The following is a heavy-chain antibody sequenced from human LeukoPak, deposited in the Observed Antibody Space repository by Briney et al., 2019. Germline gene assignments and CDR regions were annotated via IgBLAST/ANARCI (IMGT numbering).Heavy chain of an antibody. D-gene: IGHD2-15*01. CDR2: ISAYNANT. CDR1: GYTFTSYG. Sequence: APVKVSCKASGYTFTSYGIIWVRQAPGQGLEWVGSISAYNANTHYAQKFQGRVTMTTDTSTTTAYMELRSLRSDDTAVYYCARDPCSDGSCYARDWGQGTLVTVSS. CDR3: ARDPCSDGSCYARD. J-gene: IGHJ4*02. V-gene: IGHV1-18*01.